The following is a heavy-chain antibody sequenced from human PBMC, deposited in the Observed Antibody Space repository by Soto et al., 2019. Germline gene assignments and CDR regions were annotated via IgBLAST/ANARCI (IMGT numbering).Heavy chain of an antibody. CDR2: ISRDGGTK. Sequence: QVQLVESGGGVVQPGRSLRLSCAVSGFTVSTYGMHWVRQAPGKGVEWVAVISRDGGTKYYTDSVKGRFTISRDNSRNTLFLEMNCLSGDDMHVYYCTGEVASGYWGQGTLVTVSS. J-gene: IGHJ4*02. V-gene: IGHV3-30*03. CDR1: GFTVSTYG. CDR3: TGEVASGY. D-gene: IGHD2-8*02.